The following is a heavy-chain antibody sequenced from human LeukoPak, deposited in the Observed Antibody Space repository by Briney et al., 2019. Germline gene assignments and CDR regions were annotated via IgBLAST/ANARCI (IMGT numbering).Heavy chain of an antibody. Sequence: NPSETLSLTCTVSVGAISSYYWSSIRHPPGKGLEWIGYIYYSVSTNYNPSLKSRVTISVDTSKSQCSLKLSSVTAADTAVYYCARKRDYGDHWYFDYWGQGTLVTVSS. D-gene: IGHD4-17*01. J-gene: IGHJ4*02. CDR2: IYYSVST. CDR3: ARKRDYGDHWYFDY. V-gene: IGHV4-59*01. CDR1: VGAISSYY.